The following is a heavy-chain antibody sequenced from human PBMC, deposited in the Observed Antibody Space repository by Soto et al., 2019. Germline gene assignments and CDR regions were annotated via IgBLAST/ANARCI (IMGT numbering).Heavy chain of an antibody. D-gene: IGHD5-12*01. CDR2: MNPNSGNT. J-gene: IGHJ4*02. CDR3: ARVGLVATILFDLFYEFDY. CDR1: GYTFTSCD. Sequence: SVKVSSKDSGYTFTSCDINWVRQATGQALEWMGWMNPNSGNTGHAQKFQGRVTMTRNTSISTAYMELSSLRSEDTAVYYCARVGLVATILFDLFYEFDYSGQGTLVTVSS. V-gene: IGHV1-8*01.